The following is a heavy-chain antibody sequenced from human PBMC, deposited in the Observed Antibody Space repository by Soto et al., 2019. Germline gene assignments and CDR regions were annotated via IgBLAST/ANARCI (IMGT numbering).Heavy chain of an antibody. CDR3: ARDGALGCAAGSCKGGFDY. V-gene: IGHV3-21*01. Sequence: PGGSLRLSCVASGFTFTSYTINWVRQAPGKGLQWISSITSSSSYIYYADSVKGRFTISRDNAKKSLYLQMNSLTADDTAIYYCARDGALGCAAGSCKGGFDYWGQGTLVTVSS. J-gene: IGHJ4*02. D-gene: IGHD2-15*01. CDR1: GFTFTSYT. CDR2: ITSSSSYI.